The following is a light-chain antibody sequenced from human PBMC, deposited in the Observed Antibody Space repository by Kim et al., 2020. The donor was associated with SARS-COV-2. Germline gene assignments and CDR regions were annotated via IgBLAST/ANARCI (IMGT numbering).Light chain of an antibody. Sequence: QSALTQPPSASGSPGQSVTISCTGSSSDVGGYNYVSWYQQHPGKAPKPMIYEVTKRPSGVPDRFSGSKSGNTASLTVSGLQAEDEADYYCSSYAGSNIWVFGGGTQLTVL. CDR1: SSDVGGYNY. CDR3: SSYAGSNIWV. CDR2: EVT. J-gene: IGLJ3*02. V-gene: IGLV2-8*01.